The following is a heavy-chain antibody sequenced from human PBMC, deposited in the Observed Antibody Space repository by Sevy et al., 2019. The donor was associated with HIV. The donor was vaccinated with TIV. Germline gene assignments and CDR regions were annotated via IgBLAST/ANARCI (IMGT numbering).Heavy chain of an antibody. CDR2: ISWNSGSI. Sequence: GGSLRLSCAASGFTFDDYAMHWVRQAPGKGLEWVSGISWNSGSIGYADSVKGRFTISRDNAKNSLYLQMNSLRAEDTALYYCAKDSGVYGDNAPIDYWGQGTLVTVSS. CDR3: AKDSGVYGDNAPIDY. V-gene: IGHV3-9*01. D-gene: IGHD4-17*01. CDR1: GFTFDDYA. J-gene: IGHJ4*02.